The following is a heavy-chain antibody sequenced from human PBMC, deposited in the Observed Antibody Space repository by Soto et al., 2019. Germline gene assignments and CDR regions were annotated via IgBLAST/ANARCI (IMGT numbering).Heavy chain of an antibody. D-gene: IGHD4-17*01. CDR1: GGSISTGGYY. J-gene: IGHJ4*02. CDR3: ARGLSVTLFDN. CDR2: IYYSGTT. Sequence: QVQLQESGPGLVKPSQTLSLTCTVSGGSISTGGYYWTWIRQHPGKGLGWIGYIYYSGTTYYIPSLMSRVTNSVATSKTQVSLKLSSVAAADSAVYSWARGLSVTLFDNWGQGTLVTVSS. V-gene: IGHV4-31*03.